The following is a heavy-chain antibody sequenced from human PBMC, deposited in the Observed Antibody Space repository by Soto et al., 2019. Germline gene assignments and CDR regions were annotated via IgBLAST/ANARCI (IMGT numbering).Heavy chain of an antibody. Sequence: SVKVSCKASGGTFSSYAISWVRQAPGQGLEWMGGIIPIFGTANYAQKFQGRVTITADESTSTAYMELSSLGSEDTAVYYCARDWVVRSLFDIWGQGTMVTVSS. J-gene: IGHJ3*02. D-gene: IGHD3-10*01. CDR3: ARDWVVRSLFDI. CDR2: IIPIFGTA. CDR1: GGTFSSYA. V-gene: IGHV1-69*13.